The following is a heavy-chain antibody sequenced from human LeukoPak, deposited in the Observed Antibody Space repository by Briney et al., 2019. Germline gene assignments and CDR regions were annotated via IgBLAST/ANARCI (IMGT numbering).Heavy chain of an antibody. D-gene: IGHD3-22*01. CDR3: AKGSYYDSSGSFYFDY. Sequence: GGSLRLSCAASGFTFSSYAMSWVRQALGKGLEWVSGISGSGDNTYYADSVKGRFTISRDNSKNTLYVQVNSLGTEDTAAYYCAKGSYYDSSGSFYFDYWGQGTLVTVSS. CDR1: GFTFSSYA. CDR2: ISGSGDNT. V-gene: IGHV3-23*01. J-gene: IGHJ4*02.